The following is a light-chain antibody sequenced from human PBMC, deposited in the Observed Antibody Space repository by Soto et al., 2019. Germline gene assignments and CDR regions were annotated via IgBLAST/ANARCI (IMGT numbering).Light chain of an antibody. J-gene: IGLJ2*01. CDR1: SSDVGGYNS. CDR3: TSYTSSSTLV. V-gene: IGLV2-14*01. Sequence: QSALTQPASVSGSPGQSITISCTGTSSDVGGYNSVSWYQQHPGKAPKLMIYEVTNRPSGVSNRFSGSKSGNTASLTISGLQAVDEADYYCTSYTSSSTLVFGGGTKVTVL. CDR2: EVT.